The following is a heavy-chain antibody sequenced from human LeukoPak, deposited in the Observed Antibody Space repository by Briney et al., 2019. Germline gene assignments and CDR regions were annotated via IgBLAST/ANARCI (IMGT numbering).Heavy chain of an antibody. CDR1: GYTFTSYA. Sequence: VASVKVSCKASGYTFTSYAMHWVRQAPGQRLEWMGWSNAGNGNTKYSQEFQGRVTITADESTSTAYMELSSLRSEDTAVYYCARGGQQLVPDYYYYYMDVWGKGTTVTVSS. J-gene: IGHJ6*03. D-gene: IGHD6-13*01. V-gene: IGHV1-3*02. CDR3: ARGGQQLVPDYYYYYMDV. CDR2: SNAGNGNT.